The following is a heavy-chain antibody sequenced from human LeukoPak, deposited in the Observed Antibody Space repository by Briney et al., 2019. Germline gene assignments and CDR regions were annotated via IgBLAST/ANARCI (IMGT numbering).Heavy chain of an antibody. CDR2: LYNGGNT. CDR3: ARYDGGSGPFDY. CDR1: GFTVSSNY. J-gene: IGHJ4*02. V-gene: IGHV3-53*01. Sequence: GGSLRLSCAVSGFTVSSNYMSWVRQAPGKGLEWVSVLYNGGNTYYADSVKGRFTASRDNSKNTLYLQMNSLRAEDTAVYYCARYDGGSGPFDYWGQGTLVTVSS. D-gene: IGHD3-10*01.